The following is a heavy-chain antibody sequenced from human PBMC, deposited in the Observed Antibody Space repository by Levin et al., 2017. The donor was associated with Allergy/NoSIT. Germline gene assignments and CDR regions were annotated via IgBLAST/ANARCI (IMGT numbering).Heavy chain of an antibody. V-gene: IGHV4-30-4*01. CDR2: IYHNGIT. J-gene: IGHJ4*02. CDR1: GASVSGADYY. CDR3: ARSPDCTTTSCFSLFDY. Sequence: SETLSLTCTVSGASVSGADYYWSWIRQPPGKGLEWIGYIYHNGITYYSPSLKSRLTISVDTSKNHFSLNLTSVTAADTAVYYCARSPDCTTTSCFSLFDYWGQGTLVTVSS. D-gene: IGHD2-2*01.